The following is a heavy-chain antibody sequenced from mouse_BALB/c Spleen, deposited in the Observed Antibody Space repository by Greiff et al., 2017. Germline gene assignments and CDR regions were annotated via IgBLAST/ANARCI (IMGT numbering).Heavy chain of an antibody. CDR2: IDPANGNT. CDR3: ARITTATGAMDY. Sequence: VQLQQSGAELVKPGASVKLSCTASGFNIKDTYMHWVKQRPEQGLEWIGRIDPANGNTNYDPKFQGKATITADTSSNTAYLQLSSLTSEDTAVYYCARITTATGAMDYWGQGTSVTVSS. J-gene: IGHJ4*01. V-gene: IGHV14-3*02. CDR1: GFNIKDTY. D-gene: IGHD1-2*01.